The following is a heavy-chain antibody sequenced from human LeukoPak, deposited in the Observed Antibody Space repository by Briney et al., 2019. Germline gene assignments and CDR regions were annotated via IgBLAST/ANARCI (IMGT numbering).Heavy chain of an antibody. J-gene: IGHJ4*02. CDR1: GFTVSSNY. V-gene: IGHV3-53*05. CDR2: IYSGGTT. D-gene: IGHD2-21*01. CDR3: AKDQQYSANYFDY. Sequence: PGGSLRLSCAASGFTVSSNYMSWVRQAPGKGLEWVSVIYSGGTTYYADSVKGRFTISRDNSKNTLYLQMNSLRADDTAVYYCAKDQQYSANYFDYWGQGTLVTVSS.